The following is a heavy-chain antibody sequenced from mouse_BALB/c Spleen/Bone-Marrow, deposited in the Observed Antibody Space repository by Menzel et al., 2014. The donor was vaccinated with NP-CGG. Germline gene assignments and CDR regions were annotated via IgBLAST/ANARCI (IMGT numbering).Heavy chain of an antibody. CDR1: GFTFSSYG. CDR3: ARVWYFDH. V-gene: IGHV5-6-3*01. Sequence: EVQRVESGGGLVQPGGSLKLSCAASGFTFSSYGMSWVRQTPDKRLELVATINSNGGSTYYPDSVKGRFTISRDNAKDTLYLQMSSLKSEDTAMYYCARVWYFDHWGQGTSLTVSS. CDR2: INSNGGST. J-gene: IGHJ2*03.